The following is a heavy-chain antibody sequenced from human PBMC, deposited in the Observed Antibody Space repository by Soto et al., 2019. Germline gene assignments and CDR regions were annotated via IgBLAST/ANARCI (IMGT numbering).Heavy chain of an antibody. CDR2: ISAYNGNT. D-gene: IGHD3-22*01. V-gene: IGHV1-18*01. J-gene: IGHJ5*02. Sequence: GASVKVSCKASGYTFTSYGISWVRQAPGQGLEWMGWISAYNGNTNYAQKLQGRVTMTTDTSTSTAYMELRSLRSDDTAVYYCARGARYYYDSSGYLNWFDPWGQGTLVTVSS. CDR1: GYTFTSYG. CDR3: ARGARYYYDSSGYLNWFDP.